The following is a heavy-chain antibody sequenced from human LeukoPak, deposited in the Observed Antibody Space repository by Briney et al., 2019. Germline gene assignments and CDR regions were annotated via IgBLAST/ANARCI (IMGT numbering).Heavy chain of an antibody. Sequence: SETLSLTCTVSGGSISSSSYYWGWIRQPPGKGLERIGSIYYSGNTYYNPSLKSRVTISVDTSKNQFSLNLRSVTAADTAVYYCARHRGSCSGGSCYEYFEYWGQGTLVTVSS. J-gene: IGHJ1*01. D-gene: IGHD2-15*01. CDR2: IYYSGNT. CDR3: ARHRGSCSGGSCYEYFEY. CDR1: GGSISSSSYY. V-gene: IGHV4-39*01.